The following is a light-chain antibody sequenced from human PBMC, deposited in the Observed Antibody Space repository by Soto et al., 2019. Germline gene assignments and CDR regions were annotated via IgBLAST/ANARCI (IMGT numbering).Light chain of an antibody. CDR2: DAS. Sequence: DSQMTQSPSTLSASVGDRVSITSRASQSISSWLAWYLQKPCKAPKLLIHDASSLESGVPSRFSGSGSGTEFTLSISSLQPDDFATYYCQLYNSYWTFDQGT. J-gene: IGKJ1*01. V-gene: IGKV1-5*01. CDR1: QSISSW. CDR3: QLYNSYWT.